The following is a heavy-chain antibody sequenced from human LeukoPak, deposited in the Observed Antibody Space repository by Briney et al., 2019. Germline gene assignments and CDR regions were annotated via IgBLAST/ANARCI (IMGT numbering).Heavy chain of an antibody. J-gene: IGHJ4*02. Sequence: GSLGLSCAASGFTFSSYSMNWVRQAPGKGLEWVSSISSSSSYIYYADSVKGRFTISRDNAKNSLYLQMNSLRAEDTAVYYCARDRSLYSSSSRDDYWGQGTLVTVSS. CDR2: ISSSSSYI. CDR1: GFTFSSYS. CDR3: ARDRSLYSSSSRDDY. D-gene: IGHD6-6*01. V-gene: IGHV3-21*01.